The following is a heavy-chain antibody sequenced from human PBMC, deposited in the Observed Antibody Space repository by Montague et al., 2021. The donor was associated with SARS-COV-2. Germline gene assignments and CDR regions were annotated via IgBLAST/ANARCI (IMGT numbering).Heavy chain of an antibody. CDR2: ISSDGRT. D-gene: IGHD3-10*01. CDR3: ARLWDFYGSGSYKNSWFDP. Sequence: SETLSLTCSVSGGSISSGDYFWGWIRQPPGRGLEWIASISSDGRTHYNPSLKSRVIISVDTSRGQFSLELTSVTAADTAVYYCARLWDFYGSGSYKNSWFDPWGQGTRVTVSS. CDR1: GGSISSGDYF. V-gene: IGHV4-39*01. J-gene: IGHJ5*02.